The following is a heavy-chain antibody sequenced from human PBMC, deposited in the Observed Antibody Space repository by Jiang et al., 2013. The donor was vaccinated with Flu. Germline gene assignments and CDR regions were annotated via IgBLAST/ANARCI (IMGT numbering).Heavy chain of an antibody. CDR3: ARDRGAEFGDYGDYDGYFDY. D-gene: IGHD4-17*01. CDR1: GFTFSSYS. J-gene: IGHJ4*03. V-gene: IGHV3-48*02. CDR2: ISSSSSTI. Sequence: VQLLESGGGLVQPGGSLRLSCAASGFTFSSYSMNWVRQAPGKGLEWVSYISSSSSTIYYADSVKGRFTISRDNAKNSLYLQMNSLRDEDTAVYYCARDRGAEFGDYGDYDGYFDYWGQGPWSTVSS.